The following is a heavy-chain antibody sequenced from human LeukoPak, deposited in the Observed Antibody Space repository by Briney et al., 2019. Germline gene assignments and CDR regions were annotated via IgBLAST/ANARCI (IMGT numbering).Heavy chain of an antibody. V-gene: IGHV3-48*03. Sequence: GGSLRLSCATSGFTFSDYEMNWVRQAPGKGLEWVSYINPSGSTIYYADSVKGRFTISRDNSKNTLYLQMNSLRAEDTAVYYCAKGSAGSYYGYWGQGTLVTVSS. D-gene: IGHD1-26*01. J-gene: IGHJ4*02. CDR1: GFTFSDYE. CDR3: AKGSAGSYYGY. CDR2: INPSGSTI.